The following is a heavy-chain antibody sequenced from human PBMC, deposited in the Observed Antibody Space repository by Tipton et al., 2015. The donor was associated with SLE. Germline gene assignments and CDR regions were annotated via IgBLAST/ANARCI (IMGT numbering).Heavy chain of an antibody. D-gene: IGHD3-10*01. CDR1: GGSISSHY. J-gene: IGHJ3*02. Sequence: TLSLTCTVSGGSISSHYWSWIRQPPGKGLEWIGYIYYSGSTNYNPSLKSRVTISVDTSKNQFSLKLSSVTAADTAVYYCAREAEGYYGSGSSVSDAFDIWGQWTMVTVSS. CDR3: AREAEGYYGSGSSVSDAFDI. V-gene: IGHV4-59*11. CDR2: IYYSGST.